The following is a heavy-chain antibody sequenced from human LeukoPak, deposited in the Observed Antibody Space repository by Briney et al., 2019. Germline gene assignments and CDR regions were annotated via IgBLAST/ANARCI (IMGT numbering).Heavy chain of an antibody. V-gene: IGHV3-49*03. CDR1: GFTFGDYA. J-gene: IGHJ3*02. CDR2: IRSKAYGGTT. D-gene: IGHD1-26*01. CDR3: TRDRSYSNDAFDI. Sequence: PGGSLRLSCTASGFTFGDYAMSWFRQAPGKGLEWVGFIRSKAYGGTTEYAASVKGRFTISRDDSKSIAYLQMNSLKTEDTAVYYCTRDRSYSNDAFDIWGQGTMVTVSS.